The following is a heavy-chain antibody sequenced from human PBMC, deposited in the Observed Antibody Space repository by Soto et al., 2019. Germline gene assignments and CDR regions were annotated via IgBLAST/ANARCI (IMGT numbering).Heavy chain of an antibody. D-gene: IGHD3-10*01. V-gene: IGHV4-31*03. J-gene: IGHJ6*02. CDR1: GGSISSGGYY. CDR2: IYYSGST. Sequence: QVQLQESGPGLVKPSQTLSLTCTVSGGSISSGGYYWSWIRQHPGKGLEWIGYIYYSGSTYYNPSLKSRVTIAVDTSKNQFSLKLSSVTAADTAVYYCARVGKLLWFGPQDGMDVWGQGTTVTVSS. CDR3: ARVGKLLWFGPQDGMDV.